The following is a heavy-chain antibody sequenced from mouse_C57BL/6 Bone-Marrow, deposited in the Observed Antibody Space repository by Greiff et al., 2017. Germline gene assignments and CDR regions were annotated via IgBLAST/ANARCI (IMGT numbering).Heavy chain of an antibody. CDR3: ASLTGTYYFDY. J-gene: IGHJ2*01. Sequence: EVKLVESGGGLVQPGGSLSLSCAASGFTFTDYYMSWVRQPPGKALEWLGFIRNKANGYTTEYSASVKGRFTISRDNSQSILYLQMNALRAEDSATYYCASLTGTYYFDYWGQGTTLTVSS. D-gene: IGHD4-1*01. CDR1: GFTFTDYY. V-gene: IGHV7-3*01. CDR2: IRNKANGYTT.